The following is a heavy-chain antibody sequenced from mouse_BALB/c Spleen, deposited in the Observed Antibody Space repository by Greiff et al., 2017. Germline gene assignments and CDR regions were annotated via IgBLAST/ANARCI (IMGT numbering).Heavy chain of an antibody. V-gene: IGHV1S22*01. D-gene: IGHD2-2*01. J-gene: IGHJ4*01. CDR1: GYTFTSYW. CDR3: TRWLPAMDY. Sequence: LKQPGSELVRPGASVKLSCKASGYTFTSYWMHWVKQRPGQGLEWIGNIYPGSGSTNYDEKFKSKATLTVDTSSSTAYMQLSSLTSEDSAVYYCTRWLPAMDYWGQGTSVTVSS. CDR2: IYPGSGST.